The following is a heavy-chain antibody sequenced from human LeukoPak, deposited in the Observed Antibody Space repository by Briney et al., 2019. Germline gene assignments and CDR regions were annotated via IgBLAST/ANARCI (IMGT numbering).Heavy chain of an antibody. Sequence: GGSLRLSCAASGFTVSSYGMHWIRQAPGKGLEWVAFIHYDGRTKHYADSVKGRFTISRDNSKNTLYLQMNSLRAEDTAVYYCAREESAAPFDYWGQGTLVTVSS. CDR3: AREESAAPFDY. V-gene: IGHV3-30*02. J-gene: IGHJ4*02. CDR1: GFTVSSYG. CDR2: IHYDGRTK. D-gene: IGHD6-13*01.